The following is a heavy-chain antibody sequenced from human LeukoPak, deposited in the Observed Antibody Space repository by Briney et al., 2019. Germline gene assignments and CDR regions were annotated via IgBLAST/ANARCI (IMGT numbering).Heavy chain of an antibody. CDR1: GYTCTSYD. Sequence: GASVTVSCKASGYTCTSYDINWVRQATGQGLEWMGWMNPNSGNTGYAQKFQGRVTMTRNTSISTAYMELSSLRSEDTAVYYCARGFGDYGDYVDYWGQGTLVTVSS. CDR2: MNPNSGNT. J-gene: IGHJ4*02. D-gene: IGHD4-17*01. CDR3: ARGFGDYGDYVDY. V-gene: IGHV1-8*01.